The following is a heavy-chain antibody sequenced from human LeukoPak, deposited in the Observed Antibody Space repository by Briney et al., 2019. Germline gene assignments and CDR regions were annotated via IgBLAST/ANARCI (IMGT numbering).Heavy chain of an antibody. V-gene: IGHV3-23*01. J-gene: IGHJ6*03. CDR3: ATLDGTLRRYYYYYMDV. Sequence: SGGSLRLSCAASGFTFASYAMSWVRQAPGKGLEWVSAFSGSGGSTYYADSVKGRFTISRGNAKNSVYLQMNSLRAEDTAVYYCATLDGTLRRYYYYYMDVWGNGTTVTISS. CDR1: GFTFASYA. CDR2: FSGSGGST. D-gene: IGHD2/OR15-2a*01.